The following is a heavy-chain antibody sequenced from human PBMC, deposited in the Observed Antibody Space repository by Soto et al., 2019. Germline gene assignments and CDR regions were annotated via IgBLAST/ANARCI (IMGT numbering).Heavy chain of an antibody. D-gene: IGHD5-12*01. V-gene: IGHV3-33*01. CDR3: ARDKGEMATTHQSYYGMDV. CDR1: GFTFSSYG. J-gene: IGHJ6*02. CDR2: IWYDGSNK. Sequence: LRLSCATSGFTFSSYGMHWVRQAPGKGLEWVAVIWYDGSNKFYGDSVKGRFTISRDDSKNTLYLQMDSLRAEDTAVYHCARDKGEMATTHQSYYGMDVWGQGTTVTVSS.